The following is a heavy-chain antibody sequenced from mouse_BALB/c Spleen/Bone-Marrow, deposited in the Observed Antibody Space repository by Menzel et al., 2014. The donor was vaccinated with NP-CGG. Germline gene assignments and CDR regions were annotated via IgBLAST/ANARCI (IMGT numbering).Heavy chain of an antibody. D-gene: IGHD2-3*01. CDR1: GFTFSSYA. CDR3: ARQGDGYFDY. J-gene: IGHJ2*01. Sequence: EVKVVESGGGLVKPGGSLKLSCAASGFTFSSYAMSWVRQTPEKRLEWVATISSGGSYTYYPDSVKGRFTISRDNAKNTLYLQMSSLRSEDTAIYYCARQGDGYFDYWGPGTTLTVSS. V-gene: IGHV5-9-3*01. CDR2: ISSGGSYT.